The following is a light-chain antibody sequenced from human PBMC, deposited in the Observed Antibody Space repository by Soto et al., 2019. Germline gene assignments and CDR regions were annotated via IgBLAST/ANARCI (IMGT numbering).Light chain of an antibody. V-gene: IGLV1-40*01. Sequence: QSVLTQPPSVSGAPGQRVTISCTGSSSNIGAGYDVHWYQQLPGTAPKLLIYGNTNRPSGVPDRFSGSKSGPSASLAITGLQAEDEADYYCQSDDSSLSGSGFVFGTGTKVTV. CDR2: GNT. CDR1: SSNIGAGYD. CDR3: QSDDSSLSGSGFV. J-gene: IGLJ1*01.